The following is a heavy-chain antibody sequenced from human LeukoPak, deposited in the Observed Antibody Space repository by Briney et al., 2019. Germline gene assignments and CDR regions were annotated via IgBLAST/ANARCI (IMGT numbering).Heavy chain of an antibody. J-gene: IGHJ1*01. CDR2: INPNSGDT. V-gene: IGHV1-2*02. Sequence: ASVKVSCKASGYTFTGYYMHWVRQAPGQGLEWMGWINPNSGDTNYAQKLQGRVTMTRDTSISTAYMELSRLRSDDTAVYYCAREDYDSSGEYFQHWGQGTLVTVSS. CDR1: GYTFTGYY. D-gene: IGHD3-22*01. CDR3: AREDYDSSGEYFQH.